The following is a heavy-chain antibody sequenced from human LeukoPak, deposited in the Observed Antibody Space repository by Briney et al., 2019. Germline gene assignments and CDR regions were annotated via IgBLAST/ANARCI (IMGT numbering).Heavy chain of an antibody. CDR1: GFTFSGYS. CDR3: ARESISGHRDFDY. CDR2: ISSGSRTI. J-gene: IGHJ4*02. Sequence: GGSLRLSXAASGFTFSGYSMNWIRQAPGKGLEWLSYISSGSRTIYYADSVKGRFTVSRDNAKNSLYLQMNSLRAEDTAVYYCARESISGHRDFDYWGQGALVTVSS. D-gene: IGHD5-12*01. V-gene: IGHV3-48*01.